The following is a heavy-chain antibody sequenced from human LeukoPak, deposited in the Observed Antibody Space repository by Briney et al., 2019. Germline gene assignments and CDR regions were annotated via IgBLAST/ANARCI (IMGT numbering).Heavy chain of an antibody. V-gene: IGHV4-34*01. CDR2: INHSGST. CDR1: GGSFSGYY. CDR3: ARGLRWLQLGRLFDY. D-gene: IGHD5-24*01. Sequence: SETLSLTCAVYGGSFSGYYWSWIRQPPGKGLEWIGEINHSGSTNYNPSLKSRVTISVDTSKNQFSLKLSSVTAADTAVYYCARGLRWLQLGRLFDYWGQGTLVTVSS. J-gene: IGHJ4*02.